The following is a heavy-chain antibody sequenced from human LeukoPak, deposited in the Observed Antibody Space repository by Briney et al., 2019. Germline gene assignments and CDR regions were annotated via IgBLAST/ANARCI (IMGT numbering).Heavy chain of an antibody. CDR1: GGSISSYY. J-gene: IGHJ4*02. D-gene: IGHD3-10*01. V-gene: IGHV4-59*01. CDR2: IYYSGNT. Sequence: PSETLSLTCTVSGGSISSYYWSWLRQPPGKGLEWIGYIYYSGNTKNNPSLKSRGTISVDTSKNQFSLKLSSVTAADTAVYYCARTYYGSGSFRYYFDYWGQGTLVTVSS. CDR3: ARTYYGSGSFRYYFDY.